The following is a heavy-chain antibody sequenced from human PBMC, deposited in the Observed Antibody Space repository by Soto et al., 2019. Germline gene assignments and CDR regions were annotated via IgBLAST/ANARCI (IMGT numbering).Heavy chain of an antibody. J-gene: IGHJ4*02. CDR1: GFTFSSYE. Sequence: GGSLRLSCAASGFTFSSYEMNWVRQAPGKGLEWVSYISSSGSTIYYADSVKGRFTISRDNAKNSLYLQMNSLRAEDTAVYYCAGQYYYGSGSFHWGQGTLVTVSS. CDR2: ISSSGSTI. D-gene: IGHD3-10*01. V-gene: IGHV3-48*03. CDR3: AGQYYYGSGSFH.